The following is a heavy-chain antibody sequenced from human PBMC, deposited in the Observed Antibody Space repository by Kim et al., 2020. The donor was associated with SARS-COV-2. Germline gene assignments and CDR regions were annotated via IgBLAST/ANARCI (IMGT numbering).Heavy chain of an antibody. V-gene: IGHV4-39*07. CDR3: AKAPAFYYTSGIYCWF. J-gene: IGHJ5*01. CDR1: GGSVTSSSYY. CDR2: VYFSGST. Sequence: SETLSLTCTVSGGSVTSSSYYWGWIRQPPGRGLEWIGTVYFSGSTFYNPALKSRVTMSVDRSKNQFSLSLSSVTAADTAVDYCAKAPAFYYTSGIYCWF. D-gene: IGHD3-10*01.